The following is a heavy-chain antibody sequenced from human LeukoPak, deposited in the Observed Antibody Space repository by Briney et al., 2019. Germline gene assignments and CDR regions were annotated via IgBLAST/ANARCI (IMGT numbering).Heavy chain of an antibody. CDR1: GYSISSGYY. Sequence: SETLSLTCTVSGYSISSGYYWGWIRQPPGKGLEWIGEINDSGSTNYISSLKSRVTISVDTSKNQFSLKLNSVTAADTAVYYCARPWDTSGGNFLTYWGHGILVTVAS. CDR2: INDSGST. V-gene: IGHV4-38-2*02. D-gene: IGHD2-15*01. CDR3: ARPWDTSGGNFLTY. J-gene: IGHJ4*01.